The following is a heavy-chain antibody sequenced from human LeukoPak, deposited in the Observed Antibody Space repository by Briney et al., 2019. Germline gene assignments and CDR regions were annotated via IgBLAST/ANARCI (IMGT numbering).Heavy chain of an antibody. V-gene: IGHV4-38-2*02. Sequence: PSETLSLTCTVSGYSISSGFYWGWIRQPPGKGLEWIGSVHHRGSTYYRPSLKSRVTISVDTSKNQFSLKLSSVTAADTAVYYCAGNYYGSGSYYSEDRYWGQGTLVTVSS. CDR2: VHHRGST. J-gene: IGHJ4*02. CDR1: GYSISSGFY. CDR3: AGNYYGSGSYYSEDRY. D-gene: IGHD3-10*01.